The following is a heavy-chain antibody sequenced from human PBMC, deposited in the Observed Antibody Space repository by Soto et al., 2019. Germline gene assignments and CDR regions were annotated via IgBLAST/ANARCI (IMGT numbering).Heavy chain of an antibody. V-gene: IGHV3-23*01. CDR2: ISGSGGST. Sequence: PGGSLRLSCAASGFPFSSYSMSWVRQAPGKGLEWVSAISGSGGSTYYADSVKGRFTISRDNSKNTLYLQMNSLRAEDTAVYYCAKSVLLWFGELFPYYYYYMDVWGKGTTVTVSS. CDR3: AKSVLLWFGELFPYYYYYMDV. CDR1: GFPFSSYS. D-gene: IGHD3-10*01. J-gene: IGHJ6*03.